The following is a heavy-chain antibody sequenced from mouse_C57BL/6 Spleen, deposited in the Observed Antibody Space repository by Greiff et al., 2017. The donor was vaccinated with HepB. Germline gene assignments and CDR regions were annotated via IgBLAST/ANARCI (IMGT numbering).Heavy chain of an antibody. V-gene: IGHV1-26*01. D-gene: IGHD2-2*01. Sequence: EVQLQQSGPELVKPGASVKISCKASGYTFTDYYMNWVKQSHGKSLEWIGDINPNNGGTSYNQKFKGKATLTVDKSSSTAYMELRSLTSEDSAVYYCTRSIYYGYDEGYFDYWGQGTTLTVSS. CDR2: INPNNGGT. CDR1: GYTFTDYY. J-gene: IGHJ2*01. CDR3: TRSIYYGYDEGYFDY.